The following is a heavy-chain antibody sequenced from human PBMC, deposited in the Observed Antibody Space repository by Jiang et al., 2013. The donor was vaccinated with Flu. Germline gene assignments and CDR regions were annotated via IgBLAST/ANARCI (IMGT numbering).Heavy chain of an antibody. CDR3: TRHFGDCGGDCYSFDY. CDR1: GFTFSGSA. D-gene: IGHD2-21*02. Sequence: QLLESGGGLVQPGGSLKLSCAASGFTFSGSAMHWVRQASGKGLEWVGRIRSKANSYATAYAASVKGRFTISRDDSKNTAYLQMNSLKTEDTAVYYCTRHFGDCGGDCYSFDYWGQGTLVTVSS. CDR2: IRSKANSYAT. J-gene: IGHJ4*02. V-gene: IGHV3-73*01.